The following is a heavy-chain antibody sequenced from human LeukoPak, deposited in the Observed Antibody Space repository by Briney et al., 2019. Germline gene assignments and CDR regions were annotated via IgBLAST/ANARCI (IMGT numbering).Heavy chain of an antibody. Sequence: ASVKVSCKASGYTFTGYYMHWVRQAPGQGLEWMGWINPNSGGTNYAQKFQGRVTMTRDTSISTAYMELSRLRSDDTAVYYCARVWSGYPGLVFFDYWGQGTLVTVSS. CDR2: INPNSGGT. D-gene: IGHD3-3*01. CDR1: GYTFTGYY. CDR3: ARVWSGYPGLVFFDY. J-gene: IGHJ4*02. V-gene: IGHV1-2*02.